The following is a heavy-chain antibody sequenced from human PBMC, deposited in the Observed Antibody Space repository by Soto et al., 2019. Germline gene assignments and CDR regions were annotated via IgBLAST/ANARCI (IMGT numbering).Heavy chain of an antibody. CDR3: ARWGFGYYVPPPDH. CDR1: GYTFSSYG. J-gene: IGHJ4*02. CDR2: ISVYNGHT. D-gene: IGHD5-18*01. Sequence: QVHLMQSGAEVKSPGASVRVSCKASGYTFSSYGVSWVRQAPGQGLEFMGWISVYNGHTNYAQKFQGRVTMTTDTSTSTAYMELRSLRSADTAVYFCARWGFGYYVPPPDHWGQGTLVTVSA. V-gene: IGHV1-18*01.